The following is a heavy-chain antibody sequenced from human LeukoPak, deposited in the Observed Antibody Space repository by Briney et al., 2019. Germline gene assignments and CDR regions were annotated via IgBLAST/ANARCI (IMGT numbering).Heavy chain of an antibody. J-gene: IGHJ2*01. CDR2: LRGGGDSR. CDR1: GFAFSNYA. D-gene: IGHD3-10*01. V-gene: IGHV3-23*01. CDR3: AKAFITMVARAYFDL. Sequence: GGSLRLSCAASGFAFSNYAMSWVRQAPGEGLEWVSSLRGGGDSRYYADSVMGRFTISRDNSKNTLYLQMNSLRAEDTAVYYCAKAFITMVARAYFDLRGRGTLVTVSS.